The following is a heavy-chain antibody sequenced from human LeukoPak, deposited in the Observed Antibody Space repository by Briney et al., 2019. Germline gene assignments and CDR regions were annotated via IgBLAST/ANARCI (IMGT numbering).Heavy chain of an antibody. CDR2: IWYDGSNK. CDR3: ARAPYYYGSGSSAPDY. Sequence: GRSLRLSCAASGFTFSSYGMHWVRQAPGKGLEWVAVIWYDGSNKYYADSVKGRFTISRDNSKNTLYLQMNSLRAEDTAVYYCARAPYYYGSGSSAPDYWGQGTLVTVSS. V-gene: IGHV3-33*08. J-gene: IGHJ4*02. D-gene: IGHD3-10*01. CDR1: GFTFSSYG.